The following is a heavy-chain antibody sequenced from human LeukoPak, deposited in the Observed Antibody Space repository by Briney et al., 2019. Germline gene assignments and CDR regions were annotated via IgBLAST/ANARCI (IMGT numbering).Heavy chain of an antibody. V-gene: IGHV4-30-4*01. CDR1: GGSISSGDYY. Sequence: SETLSLTCTVSGGSISSGDYYWSWIRQPPGKGLEWIGYIHYSGSTYYHPSLKSRVTISVDTSKNQFSLKLSSVTAADTAVYYCAAWSGYYREYYFDYWGQGTLVTVSS. CDR2: IHYSGST. CDR3: AAWSGYYREYYFDY. J-gene: IGHJ4*02. D-gene: IGHD3-3*01.